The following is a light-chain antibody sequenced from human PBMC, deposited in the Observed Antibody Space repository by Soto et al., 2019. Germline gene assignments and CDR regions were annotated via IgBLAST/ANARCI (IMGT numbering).Light chain of an antibody. V-gene: IGKV3-11*01. CDR1: QSVSSY. CDR3: QQYYSYPPT. J-gene: IGKJ1*01. Sequence: EIVLTQSPATLSLSPGERATLSCRASQSVSSYLAWYQQKPGQAPRLLIYDASNRATGIPARFSGSGSGTDFTLTISCLQSEDFATYYCQQYYSYPPTFGQGTNVDI. CDR2: DAS.